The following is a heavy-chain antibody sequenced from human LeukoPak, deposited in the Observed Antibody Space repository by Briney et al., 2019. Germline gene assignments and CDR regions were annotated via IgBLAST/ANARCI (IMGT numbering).Heavy chain of an antibody. D-gene: IGHD3-22*01. V-gene: IGHV1-18*01. J-gene: IGHJ4*02. CDR3: ARDTYYYDSSGYGKGEYYFDY. CDR2: ISAYNGNT. Sequence: ASVKVSCKASGYTFTSYGIIWVRQAPGQGLEWMGWISAYNGNTNYAQKLQGRVTMTTDTSTSTAYMELRSLRSDDTAVYYCARDTYYYDSSGYGKGEYYFDYWGQGTLVTVSS. CDR1: GYTFTSYG.